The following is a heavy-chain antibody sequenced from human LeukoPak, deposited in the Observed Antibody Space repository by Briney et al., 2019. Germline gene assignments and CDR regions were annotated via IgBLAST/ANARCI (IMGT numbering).Heavy chain of an antibody. V-gene: IGHV3-30-3*01. CDR2: ISYDGSNK. CDR1: GFTFSSYT. J-gene: IGHJ3*02. D-gene: IGHD3-9*01. CDR3: ARELKVDDFDWLWAAFHAFDI. Sequence: GGSLRLSCAASGFTFSSYTMHWVRQAPGKGLEWVAVISYDGSNKYYADSVKGRFTVSRDNSKNTLYLQMNNLRDEDTAIYYCARELKVDDFDWLWAAFHAFDIWGQGTMVTVSS.